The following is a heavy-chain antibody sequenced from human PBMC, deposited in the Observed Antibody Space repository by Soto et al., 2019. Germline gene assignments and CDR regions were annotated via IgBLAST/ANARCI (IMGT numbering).Heavy chain of an antibody. V-gene: IGHV3-74*01. D-gene: IGHD6-13*01. Sequence: EVQLVESGGVLVQPGGSLRLSCAASGVTFSNYWMHWVRQAPGKGLVWVSRLNSDASITDYADSVKGRVTVSRDKATHTLYLQMNSLRAGDTAVYDCALKKQHLANFDHWGQGTLVTVSS. J-gene: IGHJ4*02. CDR1: GVTFSNYW. CDR2: LNSDASIT. CDR3: ALKKQHLANFDH.